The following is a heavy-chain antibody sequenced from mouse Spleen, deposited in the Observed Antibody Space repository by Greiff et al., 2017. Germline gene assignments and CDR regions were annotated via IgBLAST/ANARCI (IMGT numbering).Heavy chain of an antibody. V-gene: IGHV2-2*01. CDR2: IWSGGGT. D-gene: IGHD2-1*01. CDR1: GFSLTTYG. CDR3: ARHFGNYFYTMDY. J-gene: IGHJ4*01. Sequence: VKLVESGPGLVQPSQSLSITCTVSGFSLTTYGVHWVRQSPGKGLEWLGVIWSGGGTDYNAAFISRLSISKDNSKSQVFFKMNSLQADDTAIYYCARHFGNYFYTMDYWGQGTSVTVSS.